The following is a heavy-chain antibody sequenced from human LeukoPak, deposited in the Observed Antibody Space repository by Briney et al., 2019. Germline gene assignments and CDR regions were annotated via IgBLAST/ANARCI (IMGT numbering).Heavy chain of an antibody. V-gene: IGHV3-23*01. J-gene: IGHJ4*02. CDR1: GFTFSNYA. D-gene: IGHD5-24*01. CDR3: AKDKVFQEVATILDFDY. Sequence: GGSLRLSCAGSGFTFSNYAMSWVRQAPGKGLEWVSGIIGSGRSTNYADSMKGRFTISRDNSKNTLYLQMDSLRAEDTAVYYCAKDKVFQEVATILDFDYWGQGTLVTVSS. CDR2: IIGSGRST.